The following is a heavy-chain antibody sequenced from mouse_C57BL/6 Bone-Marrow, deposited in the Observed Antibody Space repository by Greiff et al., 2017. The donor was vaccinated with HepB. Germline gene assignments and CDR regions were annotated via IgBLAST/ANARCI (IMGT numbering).Heavy chain of an antibody. CDR3: AREPYGYAMDY. CDR2: IYPGGGYT. V-gene: IGHV1-63*01. Sequence: VQVVESGAELVRPGTSVKMSCKASGYTFTNYWIGWAKQRPGHGLEWIGDIYPGGGYTNYNEKFKGKATLTADKSSSTAYMQFSSLTSGDSAIYYCAREPYGYAMDYWGQGTSVTVSS. J-gene: IGHJ4*01. D-gene: IGHD1-1*02. CDR1: GYTFTNYW.